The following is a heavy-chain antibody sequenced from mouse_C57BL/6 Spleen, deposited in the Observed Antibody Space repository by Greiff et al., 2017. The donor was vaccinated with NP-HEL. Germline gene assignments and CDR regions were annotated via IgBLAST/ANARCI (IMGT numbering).Heavy chain of an antibody. CDR1: GYPFTDYY. CDR3: AREGIDDEREYYFDY. CDR2: IYPGSGNT. V-gene: IGHV1-76*01. J-gene: IGHJ2*01. D-gene: IGHD2-3*01. Sequence: QVQLQQSGAELVRPGASVKLSCKASGYPFTDYYINWVKQRPGQGLEWIARIYPGSGNTYYNEKFKGKATLTAEKSSSTAYMQLSSLTSEDSAVYFCAREGIDDEREYYFDYWGQGTTLTVSS.